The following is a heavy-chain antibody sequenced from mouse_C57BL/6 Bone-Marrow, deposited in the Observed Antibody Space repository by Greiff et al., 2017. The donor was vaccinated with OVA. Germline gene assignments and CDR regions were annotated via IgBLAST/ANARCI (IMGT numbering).Heavy chain of an antibody. CDR2: IYPRGGSP. CDR1: GYTFTSYD. J-gene: IGHJ2*01. CDR3: ARSEGYDSYSDY. D-gene: IGHD2-3*01. V-gene: IGHV1-85*01. Sequence: QVQLQQSGPELVKPGASVKLSCKASGYTFTSYDINWVKQRPGPGLEWIGWIYPRGGSPKYNEKFKGKATLTVDTSSSTAYMELLRLTSEDSAVYFYARSEGYDSYSDYWGQGTTLTVSS.